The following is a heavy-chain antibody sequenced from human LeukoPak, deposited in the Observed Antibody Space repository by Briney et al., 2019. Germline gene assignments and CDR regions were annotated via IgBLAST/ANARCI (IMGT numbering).Heavy chain of an antibody. CDR1: GDSIPSAGYF. CDR2: IYNSGST. Sequence: SETLSLTCTVSGDSIPSAGYFWNWIRQHPGKGLEWIGYIYNSGSTSYNPSLKSRISVSIDTSKNQFSLRLSSVTAADTAVYYCARDANDGYGGYMDVWGQGTTVTVSS. V-gene: IGHV4-31*03. CDR3: ARDANDGYGGYMDV. D-gene: IGHD5-24*01. J-gene: IGHJ6*03.